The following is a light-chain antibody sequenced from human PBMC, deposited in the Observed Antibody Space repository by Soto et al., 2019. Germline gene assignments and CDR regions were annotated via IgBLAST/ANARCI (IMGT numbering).Light chain of an antibody. CDR1: SSDVGAYNY. V-gene: IGLV2-14*03. J-gene: IGLJ1*01. CDR3: SSYTTSSTYV. CDR2: EVS. Sequence: QSVLTQPACVSVSPGQSITVSCTGTSSDVGAYNYVSWYQQHPGKAPKLTIYEVSNRPSGVSNRFSGSKSGNTASLTISGLQAEDEADYYCSSYTTSSTYVFGPGTKVTVL.